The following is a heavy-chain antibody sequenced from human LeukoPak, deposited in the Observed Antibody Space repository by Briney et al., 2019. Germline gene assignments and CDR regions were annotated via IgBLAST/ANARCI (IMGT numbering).Heavy chain of an antibody. CDR1: GGSIGGHTLY. V-gene: IGHV4-39*01. CDR2: IYYNGNT. J-gene: IGHJ3*02. CDR3: ARLTALAGHRGAFDI. D-gene: IGHD6-19*01. Sequence: SETLSLTCNVSGGSIGGHTLYWVWIRQPPGKGLEWIATIYYNGNTLYNPSLKSRVAISIDMSKSQFSLHLSSVTAADTAIYYCARLTALAGHRGAFDIWGPETMVTVSS.